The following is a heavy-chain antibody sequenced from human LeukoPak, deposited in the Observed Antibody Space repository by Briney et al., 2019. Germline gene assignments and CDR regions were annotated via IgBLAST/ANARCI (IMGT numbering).Heavy chain of an antibody. CDR3: AGDHYDFWSGYYKYNWFDP. D-gene: IGHD3-3*01. Sequence: ASVKVSCTASGYTFTGYYMHWVRQAPGQGLEWMGWINPNSGGTNYAQKFQGRVTMTRDTSISTAYMELSRLRSDDTAVYYCAGDHYDFWSGYYKYNWFDPWGQGTLVTVSS. J-gene: IGHJ5*02. CDR1: GYTFTGYY. CDR2: INPNSGGT. V-gene: IGHV1-2*02.